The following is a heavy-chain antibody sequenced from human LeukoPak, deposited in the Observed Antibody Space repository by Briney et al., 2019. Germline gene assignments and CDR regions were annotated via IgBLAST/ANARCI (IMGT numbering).Heavy chain of an antibody. CDR2: IYSGGST. D-gene: IGHD3-22*01. J-gene: IGHJ4*02. V-gene: IGHV3-53*01. Sequence: GGSLRLSCAASGFTVSSNYMSWVRQAPGKGLEWVSVIYSGGSTYYADSVKGRFTISRDNSKNTLYLQMNNLRAEDTAVYYCARGTPYDSSGYHLPCWGQGTLVTVSS. CDR3: ARGTPYDSSGYHLPC. CDR1: GFTVSSNY.